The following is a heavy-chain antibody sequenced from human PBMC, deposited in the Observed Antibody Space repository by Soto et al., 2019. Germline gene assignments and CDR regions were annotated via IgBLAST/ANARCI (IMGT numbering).Heavy chain of an antibody. Sequence: GGSLRLSCAASGFTFSSYAMSWVRQAPGKGLEWVSAISGSGGSTYYADSVKGRFTISRDNSKNTLYLQMNSLRAEDTAVYYCAKFIAVAGTDSHDAFDIWGQGTMVTVS. D-gene: IGHD6-19*01. CDR3: AKFIAVAGTDSHDAFDI. J-gene: IGHJ3*02. CDR2: ISGSGGST. CDR1: GFTFSSYA. V-gene: IGHV3-23*01.